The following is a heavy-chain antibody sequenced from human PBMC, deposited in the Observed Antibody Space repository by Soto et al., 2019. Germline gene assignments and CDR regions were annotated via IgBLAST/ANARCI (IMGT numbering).Heavy chain of an antibody. CDR1: GYTFTSYA. V-gene: IGHV1-3*01. D-gene: IGHD3-10*01. CDR2: INAGDGVT. Sequence: QVQLVQSGAEVKKPGASVKVSCKASGYTFTSYAIHWVRQAPGQRLEWMGWINAGDGVTKYPQKFQGRVTITWDTSASTAYMELSSLRSEDTAVFYCARGDAGTDFDYWGQGTLVTVSS. CDR3: ARGDAGTDFDY. J-gene: IGHJ4*02.